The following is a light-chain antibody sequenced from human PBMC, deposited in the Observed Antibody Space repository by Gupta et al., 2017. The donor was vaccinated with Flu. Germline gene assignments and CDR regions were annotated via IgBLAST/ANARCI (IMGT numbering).Light chain of an antibody. Sequence: EIVLTQSPATLSLSPGERATRSCRASQSVSSYLAWYQQKPGQAPRLLIYDASNRATGIPARFSGSGSGTDFTLNISSLEPEDFAVYYCQQRSNWPRALTFGGGTKVEIK. CDR1: QSVSSY. CDR3: QQRSNWPRALT. V-gene: IGKV3-11*01. J-gene: IGKJ4*01. CDR2: DAS.